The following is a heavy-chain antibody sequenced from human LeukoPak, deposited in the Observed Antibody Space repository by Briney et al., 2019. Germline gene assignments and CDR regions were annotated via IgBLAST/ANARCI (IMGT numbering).Heavy chain of an antibody. CDR1: GGTFSSYA. J-gene: IGHJ4*02. D-gene: IGHD6-19*01. Sequence: SVKVSCKASGGTFSSYAISWVRQAPGQGLEWMGRIIPIFGIANYAQKFQGRVTITADKSTSTAYMELSSLRSEDTAVYYCARDSASSSGWFDYWGQGTLVAVSS. V-gene: IGHV1-69*04. CDR2: IIPIFGIA. CDR3: ARDSASSSGWFDY.